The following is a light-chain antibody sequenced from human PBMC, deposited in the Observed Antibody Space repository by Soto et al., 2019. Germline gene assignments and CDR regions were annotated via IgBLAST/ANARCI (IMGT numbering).Light chain of an antibody. Sequence: DIQMTQSPSSLSASVGDRVTITCRASQSVGSWLAWYQQKPGRAPKLLIYDASTLESGVPSRFSGSGSGTEFTLTISSLQTDDFATYYCQQYNSYSSWTFGQGTKVDIK. CDR1: QSVGSW. V-gene: IGKV1-5*01. J-gene: IGKJ1*01. CDR3: QQYNSYSSWT. CDR2: DAS.